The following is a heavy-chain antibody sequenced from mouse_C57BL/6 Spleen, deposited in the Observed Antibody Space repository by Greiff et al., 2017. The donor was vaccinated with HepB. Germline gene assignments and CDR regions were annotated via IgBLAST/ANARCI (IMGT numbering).Heavy chain of an antibody. D-gene: IGHD2-1*01. CDR2: INPNNGGT. CDR3: ARHRAFYSGSFDY. CDR1: GYTFTDYY. Sequence: EVQLQQSGPELVKPGASVKISCKASGYTFTDYYMNWVKQSHGKSLEWIGDINPNNGGTSYNQKFKGKATLTVDKSSSTAYMELRSLTSEDSAVYYCARHRAFYSGSFDYWGQGTTLTVSS. V-gene: IGHV1-26*01. J-gene: IGHJ2*01.